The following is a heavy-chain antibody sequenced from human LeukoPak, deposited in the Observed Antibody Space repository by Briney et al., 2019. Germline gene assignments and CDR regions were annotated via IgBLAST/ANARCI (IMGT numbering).Heavy chain of an antibody. J-gene: IGHJ4*02. Sequence: SETQSLTCTVSGGSISSGGYYWSWIRQHPGKGLEWIGYIYYSGSTYYNPSLKSRVTISVDTSKNQFSLKLSSVTAADTAVYYCARVGLDGRTYYYGSGSYYNVPFDYWGQGTLVTVSS. CDR1: GGSISSGGYY. V-gene: IGHV4-31*03. CDR3: ARVGLDGRTYYYGSGSYYNVPFDY. D-gene: IGHD3-10*01. CDR2: IYYSGST.